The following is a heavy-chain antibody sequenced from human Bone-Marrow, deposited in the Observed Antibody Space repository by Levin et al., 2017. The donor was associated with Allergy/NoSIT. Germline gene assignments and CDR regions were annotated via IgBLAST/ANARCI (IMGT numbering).Heavy chain of an antibody. D-gene: IGHD3-3*01. Sequence: GESLKISCEGSKFTFSSYDMSWVRQAPGKGLEWVAGISAGGDRSYHAESVRGRFTISRDNSKNTLYLQMNKLRGEDTAVYYCASPGFGSGHRLYITNWVDPWGQGTQVTVSS. V-gene: IGHV3-23*01. CDR1: KFTFSSYD. CDR3: ASPGFGSGHRLYITNWVDP. CDR2: ISAGGDRS. J-gene: IGHJ5*02.